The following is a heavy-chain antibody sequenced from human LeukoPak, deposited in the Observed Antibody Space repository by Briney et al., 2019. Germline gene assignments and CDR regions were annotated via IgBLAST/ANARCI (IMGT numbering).Heavy chain of an antibody. Sequence: SETLSLTCTVSGGSISSDYWSWIRQPAGRGLEWIGRIYTSGSTNYNPSLKSRVTISVDKSKNQFSLKLSSVTAADTAVYYCARDRGRYPYYFDYWGQGTLVTVSS. CDR1: GGSISSDY. CDR2: IYTSGST. V-gene: IGHV4-4*07. J-gene: IGHJ4*02. CDR3: ARDRGRYPYYFDY. D-gene: IGHD1-26*01.